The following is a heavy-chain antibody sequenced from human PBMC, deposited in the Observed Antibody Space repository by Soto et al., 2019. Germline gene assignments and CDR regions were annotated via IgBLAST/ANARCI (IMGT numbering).Heavy chain of an antibody. CDR3: AKDSI. CDR2: ISYDGSNK. V-gene: IGHV3-30*18. CDR1: GFTFSSYG. J-gene: IGHJ2*01. D-gene: IGHD3-3*02. Sequence: QVQLVESGGGVVQPGRSLRLSCAASGFTFSSYGMHWVRQAPGKGLEWVAVISYDGSNKYYADSVKGRFTISRDNSKNTLYLQMNRLRAEDTAVYYCAKDSIRGRGTLVTVSS.